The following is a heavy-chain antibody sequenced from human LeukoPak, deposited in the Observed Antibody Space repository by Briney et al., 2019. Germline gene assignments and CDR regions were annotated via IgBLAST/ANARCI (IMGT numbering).Heavy chain of an antibody. V-gene: IGHV4-39*06. J-gene: IGHJ5*01. D-gene: IGHD2-2*01. CDR3: ASRIVVSPTAIETWFDS. CDR1: GASVSSSTYF. Sequence: SETLSLTCAVSGASVSSSTYFRGWIRQPPGEGPEWLGSVSHSGATYYNPSLKSRVTISLDTSKNQITLTVTSVTVADTALYFCASRIVVSPTAIETWFDSWGQGTLVTVSS. CDR2: VSHSGAT.